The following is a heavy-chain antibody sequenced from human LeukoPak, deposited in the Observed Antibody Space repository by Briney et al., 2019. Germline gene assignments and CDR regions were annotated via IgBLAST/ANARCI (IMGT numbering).Heavy chain of an antibody. CDR3: ATNTLPVGYYDILTGSLSFDY. D-gene: IGHD3-9*01. CDR1: GGTFSSYA. V-gene: IGHV1-69*13. Sequence: ASVKVSCKASGGTFSSYAISWVRQAPGQGLEWMGGIIPIFGTANYAQKFQGRVTITADESTSTAYMGLSSLRSEDTAVYYCATNTLPVGYYDILTGSLSFDYWGQGTLVTVSS. CDR2: IIPIFGTA. J-gene: IGHJ4*02.